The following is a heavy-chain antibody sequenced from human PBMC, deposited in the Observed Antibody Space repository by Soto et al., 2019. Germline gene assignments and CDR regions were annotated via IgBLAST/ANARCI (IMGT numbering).Heavy chain of an antibody. CDR3: ARVPDR. CDR1: DGSSSSYY. V-gene: IGHV4-59*12. CDR2: IYYSGST. Sequence: SLTCTVADGSSSSYYWSWIRQPPGKGLEWIGYIYYSGSTNYTPSLKSRVTISVDTSKNQFSLKLSSVTAADTAVYYCARVPDRWGQGTLVTVSS. J-gene: IGHJ5*02. D-gene: IGHD2-2*01.